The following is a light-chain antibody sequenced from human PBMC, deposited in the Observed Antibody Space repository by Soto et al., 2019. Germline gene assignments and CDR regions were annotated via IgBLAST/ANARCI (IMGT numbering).Light chain of an antibody. CDR1: QGINSF. CDR2: AAS. J-gene: IGKJ4*01. Sequence: IHLTQSPSSLSASVGDRVTITCRASQGINSFLAWYQQKPGKAPKLLINAASTLQHGVPSRFSGSGSGTDFTLTISSLQPVDFATYYCQQLSTYPLTFGGGTKVEIK. V-gene: IGKV1-9*01. CDR3: QQLSTYPLT.